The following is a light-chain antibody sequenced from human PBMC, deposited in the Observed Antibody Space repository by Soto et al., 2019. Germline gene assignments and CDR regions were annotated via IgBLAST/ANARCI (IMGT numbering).Light chain of an antibody. J-gene: IGKJ1*01. CDR2: AAS. CDR1: QGISSY. Sequence: AIPLNQSQSSFSAYPGDDVPLTWRASQGISSYLAWYQQKPGKAPKLLIYAASTLQSGVPSRFSGSGSGTDFTLTISCLQSEDFATYYCQQYYSYPRTFGQGTKVDIK. CDR3: QQYYSYPRT. V-gene: IGKV1-8*01.